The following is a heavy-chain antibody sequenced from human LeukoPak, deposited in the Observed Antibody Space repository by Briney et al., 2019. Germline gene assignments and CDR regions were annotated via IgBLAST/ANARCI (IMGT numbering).Heavy chain of an antibody. D-gene: IGHD2-21*02. V-gene: IGHV3-23*01. Sequence: GGSLRLSCAASGFTFSSYAMSWVRQARGKGLEWVSAISGSGGSTYYADSVKGRFTISRDNSKNTLYLQMNSLRAKDTALYYCAKVLGYCGGDCYQNYWGQGTLVTVSS. CDR1: GFTFSSYA. J-gene: IGHJ4*02. CDR2: ISGSGGST. CDR3: AKVLGYCGGDCYQNY.